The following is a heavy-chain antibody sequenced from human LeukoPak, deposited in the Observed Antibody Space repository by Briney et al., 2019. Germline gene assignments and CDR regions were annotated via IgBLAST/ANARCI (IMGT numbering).Heavy chain of an antibody. CDR3: ARPLPPRGYCSGGSCYADAFDI. Sequence: GASVKVSCKASVYTFTSYGISWVRQAPGQGLEWMGWISAYKGNTNYAQKLQGRVTMNTDTSTSTASMELRSLRSDDPAVYYCARPLPPRGYCSGGSCYADAFDIWGQGTMVTVSS. D-gene: IGHD2-15*01. CDR2: ISAYKGNT. V-gene: IGHV1-18*01. CDR1: VYTFTSYG. J-gene: IGHJ3*02.